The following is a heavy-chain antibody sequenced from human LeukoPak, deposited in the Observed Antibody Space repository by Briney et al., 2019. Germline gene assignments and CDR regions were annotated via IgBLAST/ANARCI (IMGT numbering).Heavy chain of an antibody. J-gene: IGHJ4*02. V-gene: IGHV3-23*01. CDR1: GFTFSSYA. Sequence: PGGSLRLSCAASGFTFSSYAMSWVRQAPGKGLEWVSAISGSGGSTYYADSVKGRFTISRDNSKNTLYLQMNSLRAEDTAVYYCAKDFTYYYDSSGYCFDYWGQGTLVTVSS. CDR3: AKDFTYYYDSSGYCFDY. D-gene: IGHD3-22*01. CDR2: ISGSGGST.